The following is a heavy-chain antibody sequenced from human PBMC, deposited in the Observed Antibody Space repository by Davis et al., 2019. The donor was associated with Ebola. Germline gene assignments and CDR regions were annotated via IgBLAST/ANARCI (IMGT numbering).Heavy chain of an antibody. CDR3: ARVRYQVLTYHRGLYGMDV. Sequence: SETLSLTCAVSGGSISSSNWWSWVRQPPGKGLEWIGEIYHSGSTNYNPSLKSRVTISVDKSKNQFSLKLSSVTAADTAVYYCARVRYQVLTYHRGLYGMDVWGQGTTVTVAS. V-gene: IGHV4-4*02. D-gene: IGHD4-23*01. J-gene: IGHJ6*02. CDR2: IYHSGST. CDR1: GGSISSSNW.